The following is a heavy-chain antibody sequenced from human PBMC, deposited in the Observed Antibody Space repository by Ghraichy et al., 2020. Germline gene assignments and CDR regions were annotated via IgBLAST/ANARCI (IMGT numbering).Heavy chain of an antibody. D-gene: IGHD5-24*01. CDR2: TYYRSKWYN. V-gene: IGHV6-1*01. Sequence: SQTLSLTCAISGDSVSSNSGAWNWTRQSPSRGLEWLGRTYYRSKWYNDYALSVKSRITINPDTSKNQFSLQLNSVTLEDTAVYYCARDSSVGDGRNPCFDFWGQGTLVTVSS. CDR3: ARDSSVGDGRNPCFDF. CDR1: GDSVSSNSGA. J-gene: IGHJ4*02.